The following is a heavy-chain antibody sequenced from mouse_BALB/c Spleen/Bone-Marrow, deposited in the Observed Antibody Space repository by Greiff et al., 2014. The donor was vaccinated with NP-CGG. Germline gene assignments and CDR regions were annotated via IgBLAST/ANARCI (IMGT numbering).Heavy chain of an antibody. CDR2: ISSGSSTI. D-gene: IGHD4-1*01. V-gene: IGHV5-17*02. J-gene: IGHJ2*01. Sequence: EVKVEESGGGLVQPGGSRKLSCAASGFIFSSFGMHWVRQAPEKGLEWVAYISSGSSTIFYADTVKGRFTISRDNPRSTLFLQMTSLRSEDTAMYYCTRGGNWDDFDYWGQGTTLTVSS. CDR1: GFIFSSFG. CDR3: TRGGNWDDFDY.